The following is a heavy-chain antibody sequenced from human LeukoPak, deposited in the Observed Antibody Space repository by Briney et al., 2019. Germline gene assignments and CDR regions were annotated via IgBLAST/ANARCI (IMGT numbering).Heavy chain of an antibody. CDR2: IWYDGSNK. V-gene: IGHV3-33*01. Sequence: PGGSLRLSCAASGFTFSSYGMHWVRQAPGKGLEWVAVIWYDGSNKYYADSVKGRFTISRDNSKNTLYLQMNSLRAEDTAVYYCARGLSDDYGAYYFDYWGQGTLVTVSS. CDR1: GFTFSSYG. CDR3: ARGLSDDYGAYYFDY. D-gene: IGHD4-17*01. J-gene: IGHJ4*02.